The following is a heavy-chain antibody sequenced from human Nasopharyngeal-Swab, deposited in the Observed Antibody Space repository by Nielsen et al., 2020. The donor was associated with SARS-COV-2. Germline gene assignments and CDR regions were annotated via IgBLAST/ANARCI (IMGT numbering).Heavy chain of an antibody. V-gene: IGHV3-48*02. CDR3: ASNSGYSYGSPLDN. CDR1: GFTFSSYS. CDR2: ISSSSSTI. Sequence: GESLKISCAASGFTFSSYSMNWVRQAPGKGLEWVSYISSSSSTIYYADSVKGRSTISRDNAKNSLYLQMNSLRDEDTAMYYCASNSGYSYGSPLDNWGQGTLVTVSS. D-gene: IGHD5-18*01. J-gene: IGHJ4*02.